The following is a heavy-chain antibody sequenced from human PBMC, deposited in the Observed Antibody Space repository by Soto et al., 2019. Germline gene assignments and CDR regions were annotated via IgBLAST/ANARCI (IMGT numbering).Heavy chain of an antibody. CDR3: ARYPGGSSGWYSDY. CDR1: GFTFGYYW. D-gene: IGHD6-19*01. CDR2: ITSSSSSI. V-gene: IGHV3-48*02. Sequence: PGGSLRLSCAASGFTFGYYWMSWVRQAPGMGLEWVSYITSSSSSIYYADSVKGRFTISRDNAKNSLYLQMNSLRDEDTAVYYCARYPGGSSGWYSDYWGQGTLVTVSS. J-gene: IGHJ4*02.